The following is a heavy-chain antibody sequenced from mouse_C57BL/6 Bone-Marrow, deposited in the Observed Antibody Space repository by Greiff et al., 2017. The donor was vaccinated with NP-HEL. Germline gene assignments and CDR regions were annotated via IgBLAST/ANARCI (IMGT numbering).Heavy chain of an antibody. J-gene: IGHJ3*01. V-gene: IGHV2-2*01. CDR2: IWSGGST. CDR1: GFSLTSYG. CDR3: ARGGYGSSPFAY. Sequence: VQLQQSGPGLVQPSQSLSITCTVSGFSLTSYGVHWVRQSPGKGLEWLGVIWSGGSTDYNAAFISRLSISKDNSKSQVFFKMNSLQADDTAIYYCARGGYGSSPFAYWGQGTLVTVSA. D-gene: IGHD1-1*01.